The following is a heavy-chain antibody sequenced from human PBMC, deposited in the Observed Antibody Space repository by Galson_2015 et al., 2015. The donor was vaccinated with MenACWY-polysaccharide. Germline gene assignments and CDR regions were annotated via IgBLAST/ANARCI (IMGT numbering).Heavy chain of an antibody. D-gene: IGHD1-7*01. V-gene: IGHV3-11*01. Sequence: SLRLSCAASGFTFSAYYISWIRQAPGKGLEWVSYISSSAHSKQYADSVKGRLTISRDYARNSVYLQMDSLRVEDTAVYYCARGGGSELKTFDYWGQGTLVTVSS. CDR2: ISSSAHSK. CDR1: GFTFSAYY. J-gene: IGHJ4*02. CDR3: ARGGGSELKTFDY.